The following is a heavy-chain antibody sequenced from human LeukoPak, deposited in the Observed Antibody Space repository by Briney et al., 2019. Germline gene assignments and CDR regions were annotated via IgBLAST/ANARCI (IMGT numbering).Heavy chain of an antibody. CDR3: ARDRAWNYFDY. Sequence: GGSLRLFCAPSGFTFSRHGMHWVRQAPGKGLEWVAIISNDGSRKYYAHSVEGRFTISRDNSKNTLYLQMDSLRAEDTAVYYCARDRAWNYFDYWGQGTLVTVSS. J-gene: IGHJ4*02. CDR2: ISNDGSRK. V-gene: IGHV3-30*03. D-gene: IGHD3-3*01. CDR1: GFTFSRHG.